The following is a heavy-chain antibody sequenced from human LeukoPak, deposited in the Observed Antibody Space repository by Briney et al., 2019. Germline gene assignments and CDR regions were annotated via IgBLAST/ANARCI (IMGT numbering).Heavy chain of an antibody. D-gene: IGHD2-2*01. CDR3: ATGSNLHQLLHDAFDI. V-gene: IGHV3-30*04. CDR1: GLTFSNYA. Sequence: GGSLRLSCTGSGLTFSNYAMHWGRQAPGKGLEWVAVISYDGSRKDYTDSVKGRFTISRDNPKNTLYLQMNSLRAEDTAVYYCATGSNLHQLLHDAFDIWGQGTMVTVSS. CDR2: ISYDGSRK. J-gene: IGHJ3*02.